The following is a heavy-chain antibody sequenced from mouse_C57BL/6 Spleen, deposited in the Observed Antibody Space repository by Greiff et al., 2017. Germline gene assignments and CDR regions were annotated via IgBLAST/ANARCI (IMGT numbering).Heavy chain of an antibody. D-gene: IGHD1-1*01. CDR1: GYTFTSYW. CDR3: ARSVTTVVATPYFDY. Sequence: QVQLQQPGAELVRPGSSVKLSCKASGYTFTSYWMHWVQQRPIQGLEWIGNIDPSDSETHYNQKFKDKATLTVDKSSSTAYMQLSSLTSEDSAVYYCARSVTTVVATPYFDYWGQGTTLTVSS. J-gene: IGHJ2*01. CDR2: IDPSDSET. V-gene: IGHV1-52*01.